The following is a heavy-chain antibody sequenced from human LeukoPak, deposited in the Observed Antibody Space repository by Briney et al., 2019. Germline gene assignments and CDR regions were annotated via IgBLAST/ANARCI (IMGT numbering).Heavy chain of an antibody. Sequence: PGRSLRLSCAASGFTFSSYDIHWVRQAPGKGLEWVALISFDGTTKYYADSVKGRFTISRDNSKNTLYLQMNSLRAEDTAVYYCARSSGDYWGQGTLVTVSS. CDR1: GFTFSSYD. V-gene: IGHV3-30*03. J-gene: IGHJ4*02. CDR2: ISFDGTTK. CDR3: ARSSGDY. D-gene: IGHD3-22*01.